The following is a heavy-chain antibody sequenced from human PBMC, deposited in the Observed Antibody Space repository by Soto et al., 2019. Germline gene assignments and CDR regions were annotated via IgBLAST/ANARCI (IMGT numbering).Heavy chain of an antibody. J-gene: IGHJ2*01. V-gene: IGHV1-69*06. CDR1: GGTFSSYA. CDR3: ATLHWYFDL. Sequence: SVKVSCKASGGTFSSYAISWVRQAPGQGLEWMGGIIPIFGTANYAQKFQGRVTMTEDTSTDTAYMELSSLRSEDTAVYYCATLHWYFDLWGRGTLVTAPQ. CDR2: IIPIFGTA.